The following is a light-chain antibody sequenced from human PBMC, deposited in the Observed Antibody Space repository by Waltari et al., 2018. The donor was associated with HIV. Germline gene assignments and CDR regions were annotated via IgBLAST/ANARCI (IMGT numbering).Light chain of an antibody. V-gene: IGLV1-51*01. CDR1: SSNIGNNY. CDR2: YIN. J-gene: IGLJ3*02. Sequence: QFVLTQSPSVSASPGPNVTISSSGSSSNIGNNYFPWYQHFPGTAPKLLIDYINKRPSGIPDRFSGSKSGTSATLAIAGLQTGDEADYYCGTWDSSLSVGLFGGGTKVTVL. CDR3: GTWDSSLSVGL.